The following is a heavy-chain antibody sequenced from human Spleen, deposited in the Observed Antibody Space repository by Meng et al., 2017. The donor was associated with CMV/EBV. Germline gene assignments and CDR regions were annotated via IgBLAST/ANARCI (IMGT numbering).Heavy chain of an antibody. CDR1: AYTFTDYC. V-gene: IGHV1-2*02. CDR3: ARADFWSGYSQYFQH. J-gene: IGHJ1*01. CDR2: INHHSGGT. Sequence: ASVKVSCKASAYTFTDYCLHWVRQAPGQGLEWMGWINHHSGGTSFAQKFKGRVAMTRDTSISTAYMELSRLRSDDSAVYYCARADFWSGYSQYFQHWGQGTLVTVSS. D-gene: IGHD3-3*01.